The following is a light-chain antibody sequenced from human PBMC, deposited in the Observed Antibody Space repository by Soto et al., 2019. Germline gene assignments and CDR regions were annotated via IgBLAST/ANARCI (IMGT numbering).Light chain of an antibody. Sequence: QSVLTQPASVSGSPGQSITISCTGTSSDVGGYNYVSWYQQHPGKAPKFMIYEVSNRPSGVSNRFSGSKSGNTASLTISGLQAEDEADYYCSSYTSSSSDVFGTGTQLTVL. CDR2: EVS. CDR3: SSYTSSSSDV. V-gene: IGLV2-14*01. J-gene: IGLJ1*01. CDR1: SSDVGGYNY.